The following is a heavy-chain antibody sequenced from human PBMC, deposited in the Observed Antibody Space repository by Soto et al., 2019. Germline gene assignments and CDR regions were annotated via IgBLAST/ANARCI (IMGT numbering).Heavy chain of an antibody. CDR1: CGSINNYH. J-gene: IGHJ4*02. V-gene: IGHV4-59*01. CDR3: ARLSRYTSGWSTFDY. CDR2: IFYSGDT. D-gene: IGHD6-19*01. Sequence: PSETLSLTCTFSCGSINNYHWIRIRQPPGKGLEWIGFIFYSGDTNYSPSLKSRATISVDTSKNQFSLKLSSVTAADTAVYYCARLSRYTSGWSTFDYWGRGTLVTVSS.